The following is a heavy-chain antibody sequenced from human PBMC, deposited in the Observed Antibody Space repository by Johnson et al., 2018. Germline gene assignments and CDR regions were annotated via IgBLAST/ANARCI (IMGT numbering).Heavy chain of an antibody. CDR2: IKSKTDGGTT. V-gene: IGHV3-15*01. CDR3: TTDRWDSGSYPYYYYGMDV. J-gene: IGHJ6*02. Sequence: EVQLVETGGGLVKPGGSLRLSCAASGFTFSNAWMSWVRQAPGKGLEWVGRIKSKTDGGTTDYAAPVKGRFTISREDSKNTRYLQMNSLKTEDTAVYYCTTDRWDSGSYPYYYYGMDVWGQGTTVTVSS. D-gene: IGHD1-26*01. CDR1: GFTFSNAW.